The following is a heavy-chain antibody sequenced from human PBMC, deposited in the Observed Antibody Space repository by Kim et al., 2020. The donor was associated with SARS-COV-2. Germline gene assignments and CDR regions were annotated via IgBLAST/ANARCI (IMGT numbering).Heavy chain of an antibody. J-gene: IGHJ4*02. D-gene: IGHD1-20*01. CDR3: ARAYN. Sequence: GSLRLSCAVSGLTFSKHWMSWVRQAPGKGLEWVANIKEDGSEKHYVDSVKGRFTISRDNAKNSLYLQMNSLRDEDTAVYYCARAYNWGQGTLVTVSS. V-gene: IGHV3-7*01. CDR2: IKEDGSEK. CDR1: GLTFSKHW.